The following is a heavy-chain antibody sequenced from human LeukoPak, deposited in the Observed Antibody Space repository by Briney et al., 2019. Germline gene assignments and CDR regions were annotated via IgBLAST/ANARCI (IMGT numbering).Heavy chain of an antibody. D-gene: IGHD3-3*02. CDR1: GGSISSYY. CDR2: IFYSGST. V-gene: IGHV4-59*12. J-gene: IGHJ5*02. CDR3: ARLAWFDP. Sequence: PSETLSLTCTVSGGSISSYYWSWIRQPPGKGLEWVGYIFYSGSTNNNPSLKSRVTISIDTSKNQFSLKLSSVTAADTAVYYCARLAWFDPWGQGTLVTVSS.